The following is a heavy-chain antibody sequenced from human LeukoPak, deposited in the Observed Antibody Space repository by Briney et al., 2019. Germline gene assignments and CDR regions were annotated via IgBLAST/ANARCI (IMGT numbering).Heavy chain of an antibody. CDR2: IKTDGSEK. Sequence: PGGSLRLSCAASGFTFSDYWMTWVRQAPGKGLEWLANIKTDGSEKYYVDSVKGRFTISRDNANKSPYLQMNSLRVEDTAVYFCASYLYWWSDLGFWGQGTLVTVSS. J-gene: IGHJ4*02. CDR1: GFTFSDYW. V-gene: IGHV3-7*01. CDR3: ASYLYWWSDLGF. D-gene: IGHD2-8*02.